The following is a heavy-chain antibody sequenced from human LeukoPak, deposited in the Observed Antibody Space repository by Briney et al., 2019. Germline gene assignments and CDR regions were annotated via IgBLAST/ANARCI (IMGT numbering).Heavy chain of an antibody. D-gene: IGHD5-24*01. J-gene: IGHJ4*02. V-gene: IGHV4-34*01. CDR2: INHSGST. CDR1: GGSFSGYY. CDR3: ARARRWLQSASGFDY. Sequence: PSETLSLTCAVYGGSFSGYYWSWIRQPPGKGLEWIGEINHSGSTNYNPSLKSRVTISVDTSKNQFSLKLSSVTAADRAVYYCARARRWLQSASGFDYWGQGTLVTVSS.